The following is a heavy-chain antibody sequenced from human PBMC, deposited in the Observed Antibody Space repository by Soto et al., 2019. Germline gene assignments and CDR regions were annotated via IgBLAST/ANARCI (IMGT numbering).Heavy chain of an antibody. CDR1: GFTFTRYS. D-gene: IGHD2-2*01. CDR3: ARDRPYYKLLPDTPY. CDR2: ISSSSNYI. J-gene: IGHJ4*02. V-gene: IGHV3-21*01. Sequence: GGSLRLSCAASGFTFTRYSMNWVRQAPGKGLEWVSSISSSSNYIYYADSVKGRFTISRDNAKNSLSLQMNSLRAEDTAVYYCARDRPYYKLLPDTPYWGQGTLVTVSS.